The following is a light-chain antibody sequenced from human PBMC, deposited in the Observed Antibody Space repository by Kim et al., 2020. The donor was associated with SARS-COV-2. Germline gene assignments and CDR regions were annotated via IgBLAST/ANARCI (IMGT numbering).Light chain of an antibody. Sequence: SITSSCTGTSSDVGSYNLVSWYQQHPGKAPKLMIYEVSKRPSGVSNRFSGSKSGNTASLTISELQAEDEADYYCCSYAGTTTYVVFGGGTQLTVL. CDR2: EVS. CDR1: SSDVGSYNL. V-gene: IGLV2-23*02. CDR3: CSYAGTTTYVV. J-gene: IGLJ2*01.